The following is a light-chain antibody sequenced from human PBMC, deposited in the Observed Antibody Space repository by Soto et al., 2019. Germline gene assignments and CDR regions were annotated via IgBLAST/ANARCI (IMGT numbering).Light chain of an antibody. V-gene: IGLV2-14*01. Sequence: QSALTQPASVSGSPGQSITISCTGTSSDVGGYNYVSWYQQHPGKAPKLMIYEVSNRPSGVSNRFSGSKSGNTASLTISGLQAEEEADYYCSSYTSSRTLYVFGTGTKVTV. J-gene: IGLJ1*01. CDR3: SSYTSSRTLYV. CDR2: EVS. CDR1: SSDVGGYNY.